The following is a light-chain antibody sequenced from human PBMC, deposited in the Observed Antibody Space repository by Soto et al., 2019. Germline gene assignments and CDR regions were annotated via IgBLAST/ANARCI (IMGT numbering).Light chain of an antibody. Sequence: QSALTQPASVSGSPGQSIAISCTGTSSDVGSNNSVSWYQQFPGKAPKLILYAVTNRPSGVSNRCSGSKSGNTASLTISGLQAEDEADYFCSSYTTSATLVFGVGTKLTVL. V-gene: IGLV2-14*01. CDR3: SSYTTSATLV. CDR2: AVT. CDR1: SSDVGSNNS. J-gene: IGLJ2*01.